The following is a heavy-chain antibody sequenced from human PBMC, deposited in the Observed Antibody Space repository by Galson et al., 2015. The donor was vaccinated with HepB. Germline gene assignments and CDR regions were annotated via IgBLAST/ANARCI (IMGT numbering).Heavy chain of an antibody. Sequence: ETLSLTCAVSGGSIRSSNWWSWVRQPPGKGLQWIGEIYHSGSSNYNPSLKSRVTISVDKSMNQFSLKLTSVTAADTAVYYCAAAVYSGTYYRWFDPWGQGTLVTVSS. V-gene: IGHV4-4*02. CDR3: AAAVYSGTYYRWFDP. J-gene: IGHJ5*02. CDR2: IYHSGSS. CDR1: GGSIRSSNW. D-gene: IGHD1-26*01.